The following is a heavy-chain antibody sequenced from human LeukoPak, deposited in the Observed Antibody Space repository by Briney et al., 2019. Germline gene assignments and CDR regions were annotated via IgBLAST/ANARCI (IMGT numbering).Heavy chain of an antibody. V-gene: IGHV4-59*06. CDR3: AREGSSSWNAFDI. CDR2: IYYSGST. J-gene: IGHJ3*02. D-gene: IGHD6-13*01. Sequence: SETLSLTCTVSGVSMSGYYWSWIRQPPGKGLEWIGYIYYSGSTYYNPSLKSRVTISVDTSKNQFSLKLSSVTAADTAVYYCAREGSSSWNAFDIWGQGTMVTVSS. CDR1: GVSMSGYY.